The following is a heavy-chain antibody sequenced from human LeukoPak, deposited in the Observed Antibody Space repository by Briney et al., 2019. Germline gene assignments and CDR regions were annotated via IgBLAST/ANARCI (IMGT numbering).Heavy chain of an antibody. D-gene: IGHD5-18*01. CDR1: GYTFTSYG. Sequence: ASVKVSCKASGYTFTSYGISWVRQAPGQGLEWMEWISAYNGNTNYAQKLQGRVTMTTDTSTSTAYMELRSLRSDDTAVYYCARGPDTAMVSYYYGMDVWGQGTTVTVSS. V-gene: IGHV1-18*01. J-gene: IGHJ6*02. CDR2: ISAYNGNT. CDR3: ARGPDTAMVSYYYGMDV.